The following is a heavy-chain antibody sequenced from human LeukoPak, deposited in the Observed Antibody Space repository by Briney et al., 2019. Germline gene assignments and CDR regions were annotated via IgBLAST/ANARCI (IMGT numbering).Heavy chain of an antibody. J-gene: IGHJ4*02. D-gene: IGHD4-17*01. CDR3: ARHVKSKVTTQFDY. V-gene: IGHV4-39*01. CDR1: GGSISSSSYF. Sequence: SETLSLTCTVSGGSISSSSYFWGWIRQPPGRGLEWIGSIYYSGSTYYNSSLNSRVTISVDTSKNQFSLKLSSVTAADTAVYYCARHVKSKVTTQFDYWGQGTLVTVSS. CDR2: IYYSGST.